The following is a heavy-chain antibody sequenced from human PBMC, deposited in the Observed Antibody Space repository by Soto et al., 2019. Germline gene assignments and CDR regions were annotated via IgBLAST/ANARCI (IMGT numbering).Heavy chain of an antibody. D-gene: IGHD5-18*01. V-gene: IGHV3-74*01. CDR2: INSDGSTT. CDR3: ARESGIQSYENGMDV. Sequence: EGQLGESGGGSVQPGGSLRLSCAASGFTFSSYWMHWVRQDPGKGLVWVSRINSDGSTTDYADSVRGRFTISRDNAKNTLYLQMSSLRGEDTAVYYCARESGIQSYENGMDVWGQGTTVTVSS. CDR1: GFTFSSYW. J-gene: IGHJ6*02.